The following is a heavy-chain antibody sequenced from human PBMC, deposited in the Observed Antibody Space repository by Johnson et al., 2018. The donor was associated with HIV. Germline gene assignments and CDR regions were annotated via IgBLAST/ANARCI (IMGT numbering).Heavy chain of an antibody. D-gene: IGHD5-18*01. Sequence: VQLVESGGGLVQPWGSLRLSCAASRFTFSSYWMHWVRQAPGKGLEWVSRINSDGSSTTYADSVKGRFTISRDNAKNTLYLQMNSLRAEDTALYYCARHEYSYVFDAFDIWGQGTVVTVSS. CDR2: INSDGSST. J-gene: IGHJ3*02. CDR3: ARHEYSYVFDAFDI. CDR1: RFTFSSYW. V-gene: IGHV3-74*02.